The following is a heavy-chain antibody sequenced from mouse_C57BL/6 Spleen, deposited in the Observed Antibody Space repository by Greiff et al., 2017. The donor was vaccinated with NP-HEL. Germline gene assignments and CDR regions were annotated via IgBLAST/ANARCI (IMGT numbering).Heavy chain of an antibody. CDR3: VYDYYAMDY. D-gene: IGHD1-1*01. CDR1: GYTFTDYY. V-gene: IGHV1-76*01. CDR2: IYPGSGNT. Sequence: QVQLKESGAELVRPGASVKLSCKASGYTFTDYYINWVKQRPGQGLEWIARIYPGSGNTYYNEKFKGKATLTAEKSSNTAYMQISSLKSEDSAVYFCVYDYYAMDYWGQGTSVTVSS. J-gene: IGHJ4*01.